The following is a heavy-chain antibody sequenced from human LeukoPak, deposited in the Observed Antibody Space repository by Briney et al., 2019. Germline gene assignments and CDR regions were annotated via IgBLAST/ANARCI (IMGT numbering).Heavy chain of an antibody. D-gene: IGHD3-16*01. CDR2: MNPDNDDT. CDR1: GYTLNDYD. J-gene: IGHJ4*02. V-gene: IGHV1-8*03. Sequence: ASVKVSRKTSGYTLNDYDINWVRQAPGQGLEWMGYMNPDNDDTGYARKFQGRVTITRDTSIRTAYMELSSLRSEDTAVYYCARGDRVSGGTDSWGQGTLVTVSS. CDR3: ARGDRVSGGTDS.